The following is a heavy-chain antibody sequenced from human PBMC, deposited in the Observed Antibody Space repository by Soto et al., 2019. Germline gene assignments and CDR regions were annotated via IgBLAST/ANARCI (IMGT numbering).Heavy chain of an antibody. V-gene: IGHV5-10-1*01. CDR3: ARLGHGGTYYYGSGSYALPDY. CDR1: GYSFTSYG. D-gene: IGHD3-10*01. J-gene: IGHJ4*02. Sequence: GESLKISCKGSGYSFTSYGISWVRQMPVKRLECMGRIDPSDSYTNDSPSFQGHVTIPADKSISTAYLQWSSLKASDTAMYYCARLGHGGTYYYGSGSYALPDYWGQGPQVTVSS. CDR2: IDPSDSYT.